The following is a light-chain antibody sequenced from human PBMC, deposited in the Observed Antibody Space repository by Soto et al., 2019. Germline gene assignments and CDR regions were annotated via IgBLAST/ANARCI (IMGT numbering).Light chain of an antibody. Sequence: EIVLTQSPGTLSLSPGERATLSCRASQTVSNSYIAWYQQKPGRAPRLLIYGASSRATGIPDRFSGSGSGTDFTLTISRLEPEDFAVYYCQQYGSSPWTFDQGTKVEIK. CDR1: QTVSNSY. V-gene: IGKV3-20*01. CDR3: QQYGSSPWT. J-gene: IGKJ1*01. CDR2: GAS.